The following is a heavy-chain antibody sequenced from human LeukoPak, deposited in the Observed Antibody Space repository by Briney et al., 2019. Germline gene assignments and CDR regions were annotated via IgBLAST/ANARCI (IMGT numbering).Heavy chain of an antibody. J-gene: IGHJ4*02. CDR1: GGSISSYY. V-gene: IGHV4-59*01. D-gene: IGHD1-26*01. CDR3: ARVGVGGSFFDY. Sequence: PSETLSLTCTVSGGSISSYYWSWIRQPPGKGLEWIGYIYYSGSTNYNPSLKSRVTISVDTSKNQFSLKLSSVTAADTAVYYCARVGVGGSFFDYWGQGTLVTVSS. CDR2: IYYSGST.